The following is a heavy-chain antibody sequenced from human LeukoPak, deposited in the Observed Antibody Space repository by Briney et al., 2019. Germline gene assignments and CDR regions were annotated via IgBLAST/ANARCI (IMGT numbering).Heavy chain of an antibody. D-gene: IGHD5-18*01. CDR1: GGSFSGYY. Sequence: SETLSLTCAVYGGSFSGYYWSWIRQPPGKGLEWIGEINHSGSTNYNPSLTSRVTISVDTSKNQFSLKLSSVTAADTAVYYCARGRGYSYGPNWFDPWGQGTLVTVSS. CDR3: ARGRGYSYGPNWFDP. V-gene: IGHV4-34*01. J-gene: IGHJ5*02. CDR2: INHSGST.